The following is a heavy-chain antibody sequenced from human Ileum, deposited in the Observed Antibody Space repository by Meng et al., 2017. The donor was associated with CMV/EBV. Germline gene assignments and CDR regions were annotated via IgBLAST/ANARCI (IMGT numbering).Heavy chain of an antibody. D-gene: IGHD6-13*01. CDR3: ARGFSSWSIDY. J-gene: IGHJ4*02. CDR2: IYTSGSN. V-gene: IGHV4-61*02. Sequence: VQLQESGQGVVQRLQPLSLACTVSGGSISSGSYYWGWIRQAAGKGLEWIGRIYTSGSNNYNAYVKIRVTISEDTSKNQFSMKLSSVTAADTAVYYCARGFSSWSIDYWGQGTLVTVSS. CDR1: GGSISSGSYY.